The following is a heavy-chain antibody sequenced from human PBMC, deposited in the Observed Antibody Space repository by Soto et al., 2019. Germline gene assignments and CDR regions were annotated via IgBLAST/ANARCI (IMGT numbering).Heavy chain of an antibody. CDR3: ARSVFP. CDR1: GRSISSGGYY. CDR2: IYYSWST. J-gene: IGHJ5*02. V-gene: IGHV4-31*03. Sequence: QVQPQESGPGLVKPSQTLSLTCTVSGRSISSGGYYWSWIRQHPGKGLEWIGYIYYSWSTYYNPPRKRRVTIAADTPKNQFSLKVSSVIAVDTAVYYCARSVFPWGQAALVTVSS.